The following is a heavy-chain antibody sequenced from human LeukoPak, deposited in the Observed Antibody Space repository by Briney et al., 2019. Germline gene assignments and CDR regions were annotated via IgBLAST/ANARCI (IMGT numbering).Heavy chain of an antibody. Sequence: GGSLRLSCAASGFTFGIYNMNWVRQAPGKGLEWISYISGSSSSIYYADSVRGRFTISRDNAKNALYLQMNSLRAEDTAVYYCVRDRGFGADDYWGQGTLVTVSS. J-gene: IGHJ4*02. CDR1: GFTFGIYN. CDR2: ISGSSSSI. CDR3: VRDRGFGADDY. V-gene: IGHV3-48*04. D-gene: IGHD3-10*01.